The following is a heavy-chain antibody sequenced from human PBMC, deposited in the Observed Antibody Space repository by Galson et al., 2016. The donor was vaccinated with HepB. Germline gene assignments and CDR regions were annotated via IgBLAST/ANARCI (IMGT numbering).Heavy chain of an antibody. CDR1: GYSFTSYW. CDR2: IDPSDSYT. J-gene: IGHJ4*02. D-gene: IGHD3-10*01. CDR3: AGGNYGSGSFYLFDY. V-gene: IGHV5-10-1*01. Sequence: QSGAEVKKPGESLRISCKGSGYSFTSYWISWVRQMPGKGLEWMGRIDPSDSYTNYSPSFQGHVTISADKSISTAYLQWSSLKASDTAMYYCAGGNYGSGSFYLFDYWGQGTLVTVSS.